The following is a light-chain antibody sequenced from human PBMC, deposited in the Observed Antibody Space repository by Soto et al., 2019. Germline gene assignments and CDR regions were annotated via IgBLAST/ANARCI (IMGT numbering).Light chain of an antibody. J-gene: IGKJ5*01. CDR3: QQYDNVFT. Sequence: IQLTQSPSSLSATVGDRVTITCQASQDISNYLNWYQQKPGKAPNLLIYEASNLEAGVPSRFSGSGSGTDFTFTISSLQPEDIGTYYCQQYDNVFTFGLGHDWRL. CDR1: QDISNY. V-gene: IGKV1-33*01. CDR2: EAS.